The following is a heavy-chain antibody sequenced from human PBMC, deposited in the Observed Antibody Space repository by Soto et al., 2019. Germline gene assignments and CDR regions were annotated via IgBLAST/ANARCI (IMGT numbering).Heavy chain of an antibody. D-gene: IGHD3-22*01. CDR2: IFPGDSKT. CDR1: GYSFSAYW. V-gene: IGHV5-51*01. Sequence: GESLKISGQTSGYSFSAYWIGWVRQMPGKGLEWMGIIFPGDSKTTYSPTFQGQVTISADKSINTAYLQWSSLKASDTAKYYCARRTSDNSGYRYFDYWGHGPLVPVSS. CDR3: ARRTSDNSGYRYFDY. J-gene: IGHJ4*01.